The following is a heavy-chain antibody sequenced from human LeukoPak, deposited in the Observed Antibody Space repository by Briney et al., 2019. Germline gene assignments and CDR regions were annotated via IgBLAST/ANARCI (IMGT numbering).Heavy chain of an antibody. V-gene: IGHV3-53*01. CDR3: ARSTVVQGYGSSPSCPLIY. CDR1: GFTFSSNY. D-gene: IGHD2-2*01. CDR2: SGGTT. Sequence: GGSLRLSCAASGFTFSSNYMTWVRQAPGKGLEWVSYSGGTTYYADSVKGRFTISRDNSKNTLYLQMSSLRAEDTAVYYCARSTVVQGYGSSPSCPLIYWGQGTLVTVSS. J-gene: IGHJ4*02.